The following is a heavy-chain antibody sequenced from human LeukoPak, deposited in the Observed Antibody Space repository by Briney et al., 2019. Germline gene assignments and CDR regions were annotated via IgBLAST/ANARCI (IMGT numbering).Heavy chain of an antibody. CDR1: GFTFSSYS. Sequence: PGGSLRFSCAASGFTFSSYSMNWVRQAPGKGLEWVSSISSSSSYIYYADSVKGRFTISRDNAKNSLYLQMNSLRAEDTAVYYCARDPTLTTGFDYWGQGTLVTVSS. D-gene: IGHD4-17*01. J-gene: IGHJ4*02. V-gene: IGHV3-21*01. CDR3: ARDPTLTTGFDY. CDR2: ISSSSSYI.